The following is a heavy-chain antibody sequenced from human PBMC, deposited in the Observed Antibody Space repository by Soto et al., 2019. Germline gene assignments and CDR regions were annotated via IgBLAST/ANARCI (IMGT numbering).Heavy chain of an antibody. Sequence: PSETLSLTCTVSGGSISSGGYYWSWIRQHPGKGLEWIGYIYYSGSTYYNPSLKSRVTISVDTSKNQFSLKLSSVTAADPAVYYCARDRAYSNYDDYYYMDVWGKGTTVTVSS. CDR1: GGSISSGGYY. J-gene: IGHJ6*03. CDR3: ARDRAYSNYDDYYYMDV. CDR2: IYYSGST. V-gene: IGHV4-31*03. D-gene: IGHD4-4*01.